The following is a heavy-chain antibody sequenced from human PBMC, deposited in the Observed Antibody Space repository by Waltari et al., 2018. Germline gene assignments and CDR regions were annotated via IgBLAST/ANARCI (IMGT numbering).Heavy chain of an antibody. CDR1: GFTFSSYS. J-gene: IGHJ4*02. D-gene: IGHD2-15*01. CDR2: ISSSSSTI. CDR3: ASSSLGYCSGGSCY. V-gene: IGHV3-48*04. Sequence: EVQLVESGGGLVQPGGSLRLSCAASGFTFSSYSMNWVRQAPGKGLEVVSYISSSSSTIYYADSVKGRFTISRDNAKNSLYLQMNSLRAEDTAVYYCASSSLGYCSGGSCYWGQGTLVTVSS.